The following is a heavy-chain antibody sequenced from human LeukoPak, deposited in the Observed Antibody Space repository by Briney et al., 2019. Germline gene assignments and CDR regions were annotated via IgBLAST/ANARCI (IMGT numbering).Heavy chain of an antibody. D-gene: IGHD4-17*01. CDR2: IYYSGST. CDR1: GGSISSSSYY. V-gene: IGHV4-39*02. Sequence: SETLSLTCTVSGGSISSSSYYWGWLRQPPGKGLEWIGNIYYSGSTYYSPSLKSRITISVDTSKNQFSLKLSSVTAADTALYYCARDYGDLYFDYWGQGTLVTVSS. J-gene: IGHJ4*02. CDR3: ARDYGDLYFDY.